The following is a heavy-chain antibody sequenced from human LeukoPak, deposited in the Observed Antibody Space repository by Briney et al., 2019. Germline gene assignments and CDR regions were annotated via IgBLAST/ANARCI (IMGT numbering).Heavy chain of an antibody. CDR3: SRVGAYDSSGYYYEDY. Sequence: ASVKVSCKASGYTFTGYYMHWVRQAPGQGLEWMGWINPNSGGTNHAQKFQGRVTMTRDTSISTAYMELSRLRSDDTAVYYCSRVGAYDSSGYYYEDYWGQGTLVTVSS. J-gene: IGHJ4*02. D-gene: IGHD3-22*01. V-gene: IGHV1-2*02. CDR1: GYTFTGYY. CDR2: INPNSGGT.